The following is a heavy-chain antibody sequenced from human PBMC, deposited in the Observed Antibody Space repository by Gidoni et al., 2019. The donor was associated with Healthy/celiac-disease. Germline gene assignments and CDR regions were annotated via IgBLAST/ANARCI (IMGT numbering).Heavy chain of an antibody. D-gene: IGHD3-22*01. CDR2: IRSSGRTI. Sequence: VQLVESGGGLVKPGGSLRLSCAASGFTFSAYYMSWIRLAPGKGLEWVSVIRSSGRTIYYADSVKGRFTISRDNAKNSLYLQMNSLRAEDTAVYYCARSTYYYDSSGYQRAYYFDYWGQGTLVTVSS. J-gene: IGHJ4*02. CDR3: ARSTYYYDSSGYQRAYYFDY. CDR1: GFTFSAYY. V-gene: IGHV3-11*01.